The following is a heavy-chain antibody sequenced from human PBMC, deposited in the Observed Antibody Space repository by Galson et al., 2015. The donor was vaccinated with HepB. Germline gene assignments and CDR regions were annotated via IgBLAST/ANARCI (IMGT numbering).Heavy chain of an antibody. Sequence: SLRLSCAASGFTFSSYAMHWVRQAPGKGLEWVAVISYDGSNKYYADSVKGRFTISRDNSKNTLYLQMNSLRAEDTAVYYCARVMRGEDYGGNVLPWFDPWGQGTLVTVSS. V-gene: IGHV3-30-3*01. CDR1: GFTFSSYA. J-gene: IGHJ5*02. D-gene: IGHD4-23*01. CDR3: ARVMRGEDYGGNVLPWFDP. CDR2: ISYDGSNK.